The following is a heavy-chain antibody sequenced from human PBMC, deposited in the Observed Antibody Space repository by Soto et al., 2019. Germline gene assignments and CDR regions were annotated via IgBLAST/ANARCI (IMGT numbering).Heavy chain of an antibody. Sequence: GGSLRLSCSASGFTFSNYAMHWVRQAPGKGLEYVSAIVRNGGSTYYADSVKGRFTISRDNSKNTLHLQMSSLRAEDTAVYYCVKEGYYYDSSGYYYGWFDPWVQGTLVTVSS. D-gene: IGHD3-22*01. CDR1: GFTFSNYA. CDR3: VKEGYYYDSSGYYYGWFDP. J-gene: IGHJ5*02. V-gene: IGHV3-64D*06. CDR2: IVRNGGST.